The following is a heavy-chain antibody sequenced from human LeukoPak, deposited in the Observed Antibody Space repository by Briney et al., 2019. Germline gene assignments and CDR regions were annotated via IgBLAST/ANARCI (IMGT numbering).Heavy chain of an antibody. J-gene: IGHJ4*02. CDR2: ISGTGLTI. D-gene: IGHD6-19*01. Sequence: GGSLRLPCAASGFTVSSNYMSWIRQAPGKGLEWVSYISGTGLTIYYADSVKGRFTISRDNAKNPLYLQMNSLRAEDTSVYYCARDIFTVAGAVDYWGQGTLVTVSS. CDR3: ARDIFTVAGAVDY. CDR1: GFTVSSNY. V-gene: IGHV3-11*04.